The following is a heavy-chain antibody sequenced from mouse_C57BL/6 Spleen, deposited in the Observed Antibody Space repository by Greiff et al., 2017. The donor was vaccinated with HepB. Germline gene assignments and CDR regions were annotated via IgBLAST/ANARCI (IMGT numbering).Heavy chain of an antibody. Sequence: QVQLQQPGAELVRPGTSVKLSCKASGYTFTSYWMHWVKQRPGQGLEWIGVIDPSDSYTNYNQKFKGKATLTVDTSSSTAYMQLSSLTSEASAVYYCGSYEVFAYWGQGTLVTVSA. CDR3: GSYEVFAY. D-gene: IGHD2-3*01. CDR2: IDPSDSYT. CDR1: GYTFTSYW. J-gene: IGHJ3*01. V-gene: IGHV1-59*01.